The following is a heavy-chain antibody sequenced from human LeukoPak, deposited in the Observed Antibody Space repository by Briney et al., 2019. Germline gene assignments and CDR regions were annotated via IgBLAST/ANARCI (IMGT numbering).Heavy chain of an antibody. CDR1: GFSFSSYG. V-gene: IGHV3-30*18. D-gene: IGHD5/OR15-5a*01. J-gene: IGHJ4*02. CDR3: AKDQSRWFVNIVSTGSAFDA. Sequence: GRSLRLSCVASGFSFSSYGMHWVRQSPGKGLEWVAVISYDGSNEYYADSVKGRFTISRDNSKYTLYLEVNSLRAEDTAVFYCAKDQSRWFVNIVSTGSAFDAWGQGTLVTVSS. CDR2: ISYDGSNE.